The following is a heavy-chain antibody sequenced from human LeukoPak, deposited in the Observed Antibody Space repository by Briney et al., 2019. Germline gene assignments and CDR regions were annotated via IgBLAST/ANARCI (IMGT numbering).Heavy chain of an antibody. CDR3: ARLLSGYYYDY. V-gene: IGHV3-20*04. D-gene: IGHD3-22*01. CDR2: INWNGGST. CDR1: GFTFDDYG. J-gene: IGHJ4*02. Sequence: GGSLRLSCAASGFTFDDYGMTWVRQAPGKGLEWVSGINWNGGSTGYADSVKGRFTISRDNAKNSLYLQMNSLRAEDTALYYCARLLSGYYYDYWGQGTLVTVSS.